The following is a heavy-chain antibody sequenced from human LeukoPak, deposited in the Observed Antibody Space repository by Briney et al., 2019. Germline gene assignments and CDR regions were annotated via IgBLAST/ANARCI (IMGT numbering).Heavy chain of an antibody. CDR3: AKVWEVVPDYYFDY. J-gene: IGHJ4*02. D-gene: IGHD2-2*01. Sequence: GGSLRLSCAVSGFTFSSYAMSWVRQAPGKGLECVSIITGGGNIIYYAGSVKGRLTISRDNSKNTLYLQMNSLRAEDTAVYYCAKVWEVVPDYYFDYWGQGTLVTVSS. V-gene: IGHV3-23*01. CDR2: ITGGGNII. CDR1: GFTFSSYA.